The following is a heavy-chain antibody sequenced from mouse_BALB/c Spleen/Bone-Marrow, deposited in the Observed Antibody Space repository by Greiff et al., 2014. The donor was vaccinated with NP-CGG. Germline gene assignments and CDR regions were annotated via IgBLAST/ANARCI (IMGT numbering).Heavy chain of an antibody. J-gene: IGHJ3*01. Sequence: EVQLQQSGPELVEPGASVKISCKASGYSFTDYFMNWVKQSHGKSLEWIGRINPYNGDTFYNQKFKGKATLTVDKSSSTAHMELLSLTSEDSAVYYCGSHGNAYWGQGTLVTVSA. D-gene: IGHD2-1*01. V-gene: IGHV1-37*01. CDR1: GYSFTDYF. CDR3: GSHGNAY. CDR2: INPYNGDT.